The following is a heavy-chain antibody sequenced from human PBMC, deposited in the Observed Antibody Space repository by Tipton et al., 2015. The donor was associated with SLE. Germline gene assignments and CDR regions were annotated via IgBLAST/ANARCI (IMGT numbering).Heavy chain of an antibody. V-gene: IGHV3-NL1*01. CDR1: GFTFSSDG. CDR2: IYSGGST. CDR3: ARDRDYDYIWGTHYFDY. Sequence: SLRLSCAASGFTFSSDGMHWVRQAPGKGLEWVSVIYSGGSTYYADSVKGRFTISRDNAKNSLYLQMNSLRAEDTAVYYCARDRDYDYIWGTHYFDYWGQGTLVTVSS. J-gene: IGHJ4*02. D-gene: IGHD3-16*01.